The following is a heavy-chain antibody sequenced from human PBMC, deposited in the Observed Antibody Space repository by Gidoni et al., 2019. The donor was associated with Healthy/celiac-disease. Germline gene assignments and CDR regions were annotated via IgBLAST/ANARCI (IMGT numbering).Heavy chain of an antibody. V-gene: IGHV3-23*04. CDR2: SSGSGGST. J-gene: IGHJ4*02. D-gene: IGHD6-13*01. Sequence: EVQLVESGVGLVQPGGSLRLSCVASGFTFSSYAMSWVRQAPGKALEWVSASSGSGGSTYYADSVKGRFTISRDNSKNTLYLQMNSLRAEDTAVYYCATPEGGVAAPFDYWGQGTLVTVSS. CDR1: GFTFSSYA. CDR3: ATPEGGVAAPFDY.